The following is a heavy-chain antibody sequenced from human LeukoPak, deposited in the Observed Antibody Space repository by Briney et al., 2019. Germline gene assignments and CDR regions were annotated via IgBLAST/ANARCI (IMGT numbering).Heavy chain of an antibody. CDR3: ARLHRSWNYYYYCMDV. D-gene: IGHD6-13*01. CDR1: GGSISSSTYY. Sequence: KPSETLSLTCTVSGGSISSSTYYWGWIRQPPGKGLEWIGYIYYSGSTNYNPSLKSRVTISVDTSKNQFSLKLSSVTAADTAVYYCARLHRSWNYYYYCMDVWGKGTTVTVSS. J-gene: IGHJ6*03. V-gene: IGHV4-61*05. CDR2: IYYSGST.